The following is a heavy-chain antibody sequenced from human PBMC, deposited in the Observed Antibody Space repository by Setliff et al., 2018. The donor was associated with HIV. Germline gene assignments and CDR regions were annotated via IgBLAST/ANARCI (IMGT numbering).Heavy chain of an antibody. CDR3: ARHICGTTACYAVDV. CDR1: GDSITGHY. Sequence: PSETLSLTCTVSGDSITGHYWNWIRQPPGKGLEWIGYIFYTGSTNYNPSLKSRVTISVDTSKKQFFLKLSSVTAADTAVYYCARHICGTTACYAVDVWGPGTMVTVSS. CDR2: IFYTGST. J-gene: IGHJ3*01. V-gene: IGHV4-59*11. D-gene: IGHD1-7*01.